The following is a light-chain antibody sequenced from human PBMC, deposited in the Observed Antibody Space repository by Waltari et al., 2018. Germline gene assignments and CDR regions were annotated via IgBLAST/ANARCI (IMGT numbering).Light chain of an antibody. J-gene: IGKJ4*01. V-gene: IGKV1-13*02. CDR2: DAS. CDR3: QQLHSYPVT. Sequence: AVQLTQSPSSLSASVGDRVTITCRASQAISSALAWYQQKPGKAPNLLIYDASTLESGVPSRFSGSGSGTHFTLTISSLQPADFATYYCQQLHSYPVTFGGGTKVEIK. CDR1: QAISSA.